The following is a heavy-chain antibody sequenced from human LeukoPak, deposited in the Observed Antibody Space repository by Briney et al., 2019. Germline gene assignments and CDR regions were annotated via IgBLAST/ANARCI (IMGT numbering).Heavy chain of an antibody. CDR2: INPNSGGT. J-gene: IGHJ6*03. D-gene: IGHD2-2*01. CDR3: ARDPLYCSSTSCYYPYYYMDV. CDR1: GYTFTGYY. Sequence: ASVKVSCKASGYTFTGYYMRWVRQAPGQGLEWMGWINPNSGGTNYSQKFQGRVTMTRDTSISTAYMVLSRLRSDDTAVYYCARDPLYCSSTSCYYPYYYMDVWGKGTTVTVSS. V-gene: IGHV1-2*02.